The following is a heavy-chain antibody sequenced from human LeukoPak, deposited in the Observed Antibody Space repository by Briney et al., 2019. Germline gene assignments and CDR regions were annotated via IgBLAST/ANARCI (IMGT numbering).Heavy chain of an antibody. J-gene: IGHJ3*02. CDR1: RGTFSSYA. D-gene: IGHD3-22*01. V-gene: IGHV1-69*13. CDR2: VIPIFGTA. CDR3: ARDLDYYDSSGYYHAIAFDI. Sequence: SVKVSCMDSRGTFSSYAISWVRQAPGQGLEWMGGVIPIFGTANYAQKLQGRVTITADESTSTAYMGLSSLRSEDTAVYYCARDLDYYDSSGYYHAIAFDIWGQGTMVTVAS.